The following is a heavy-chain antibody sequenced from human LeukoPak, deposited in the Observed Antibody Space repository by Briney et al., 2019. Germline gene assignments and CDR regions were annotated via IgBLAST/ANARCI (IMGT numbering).Heavy chain of an antibody. J-gene: IGHJ4*02. CDR2: ISAYNGNT. D-gene: IGHD3-10*01. V-gene: IGHV1-18*01. CDR1: GYTFTSYG. CDR3: ARDGFSVMVREIFDY. Sequence: VASVKVSCKASGYTFTSYGISWVRQAPGRGLEWMGWISAYNGNTNYAQKLQGRVTMTTDTSTSTAYMELRSLRSDDTAVYYCARDGFSVMVREIFDYWGQGTLVTVSS.